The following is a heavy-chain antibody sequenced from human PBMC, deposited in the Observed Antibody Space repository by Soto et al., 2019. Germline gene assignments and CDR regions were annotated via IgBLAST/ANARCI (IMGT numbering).Heavy chain of an antibody. CDR1: GFTFSDYF. CDR3: ARDYDFWSGYLSGHFDY. V-gene: IGHV3-11*06. J-gene: IGHJ4*02. D-gene: IGHD3-3*01. CDR2: ISSSSSDT. Sequence: QVQRVESGGGLVKPGGSLRLSCAASGFTFSDYFLTWIRQAPGKGLEWVSYISSSSSDTNYADSVKGRSTISRDNAKNSLFLQMNNLRVDDTAVYYCARDYDFWSGYLSGHFDYWGQGTLVTVSS.